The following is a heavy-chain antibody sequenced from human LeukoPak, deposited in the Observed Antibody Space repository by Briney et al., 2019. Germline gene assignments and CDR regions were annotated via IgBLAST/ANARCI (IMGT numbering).Heavy chain of an antibody. V-gene: IGHV3-30*02. Sequence: PGGSLRLSCAASGFTFSSYGMHWVRQAPGKGLEWVAFIRYDGSNKYYADSVKGRFTISRDNSKNTLYLQMNSLRAEDTAVYYCAKDPPIAAAGIGWFDPWGQGTLVTVSS. CDR3: AKDPPIAAAGIGWFDP. D-gene: IGHD6-13*01. CDR2: IRYDGSNK. CDR1: GFTFSSYG. J-gene: IGHJ5*02.